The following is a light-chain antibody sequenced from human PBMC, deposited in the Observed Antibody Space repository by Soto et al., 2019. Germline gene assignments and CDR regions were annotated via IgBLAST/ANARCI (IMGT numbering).Light chain of an antibody. CDR1: GSDVGGYNY. CDR3: SSYTSTSTYV. J-gene: IGLJ1*01. Sequence: QSALPQPASVSGSPGQSITISCTGTGSDVGGYNYVSWYQQHPGKAPKFMIYDVTNRPSGVSNRFSGSKSGNTASLTISGLQAEDEADYYCSSYTSTSTYVFGTGTKVTVL. CDR2: DVT. V-gene: IGLV2-14*01.